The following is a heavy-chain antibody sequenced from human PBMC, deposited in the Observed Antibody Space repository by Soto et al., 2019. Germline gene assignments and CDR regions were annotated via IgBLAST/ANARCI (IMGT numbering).Heavy chain of an antibody. CDR3: ARSPFLECN. Sequence: LSLTCTVSGGSIISGGHYWTWVRQHPGKGLEWVSYISSSGTTIYYADSVKGRFTISRDNAKNSLFLRMNSLRVEDTAVYYRARSPFLECNWAQGTLVTVSS. CDR1: GGSIISGGHY. CDR2: ISSSGTTI. J-gene: IGHJ4*02. D-gene: IGHD3-3*02. V-gene: IGHV3-48*03.